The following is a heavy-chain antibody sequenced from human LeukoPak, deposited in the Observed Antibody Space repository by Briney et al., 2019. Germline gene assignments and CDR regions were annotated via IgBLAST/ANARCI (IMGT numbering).Heavy chain of an antibody. Sequence: SETLSLTCTVSGGSISSSSYYWGWIRQPPGKGLEWIGSIYYSGSTYYNPSLKSRVTISVDTSKNQFSLKLSSVTAADTAVYYCARAHLTVTDYYYYYYMDVWGKGTTVTVSS. V-gene: IGHV4-39*07. CDR1: GGSISSSSYY. CDR2: IYYSGST. CDR3: ARAHLTVTDYYYYYYMDV. D-gene: IGHD4-17*01. J-gene: IGHJ6*03.